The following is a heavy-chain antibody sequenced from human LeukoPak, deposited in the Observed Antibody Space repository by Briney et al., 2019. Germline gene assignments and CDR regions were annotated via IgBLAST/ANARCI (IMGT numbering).Heavy chain of an antibody. CDR3: ARDSLYSGYDY. J-gene: IGHJ4*02. CDR1: GYTFTGYY. V-gene: IGHV1-2*02. D-gene: IGHD5-12*01. CDR2: NNPNSGGT. Sequence: GASVKVSCKASGYTFTGYYMHWVRQAPGQGLEWMGWNNPNSGGTNYAEKFQGRVTMTRDTSISTAYMELSSLRSEDTAVYYCARDSLYSGYDYWGQGTLVTVSS.